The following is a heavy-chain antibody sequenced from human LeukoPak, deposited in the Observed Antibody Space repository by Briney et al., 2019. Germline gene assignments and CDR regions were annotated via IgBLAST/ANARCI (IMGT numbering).Heavy chain of an antibody. D-gene: IGHD2-21*02. J-gene: IGHJ4*02. CDR1: GFTVSSNY. CDR3: ARETYCGGDCYSAFFDY. CDR2: IYSGGST. V-gene: IGHV3-66*01. Sequence: PGGSLRLSCAASGFTVSSNYMSWVRQAPGKGLEWVSVIYSGGSTYYADSVKGRFTISRDNSKNTLYLQMNSLRAEDTAVYYCARETYCGGDCYSAFFDYWGQGTLVTVSS.